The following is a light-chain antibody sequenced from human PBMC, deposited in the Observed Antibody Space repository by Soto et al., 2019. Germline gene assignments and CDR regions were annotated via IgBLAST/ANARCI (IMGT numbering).Light chain of an antibody. CDR3: QQSYSTPPIT. J-gene: IGKJ5*01. Sequence: DIQMTQSPSSLSASVGDRVTVTCRASQSISSYLNWYQQKPGKAPKLLIYAASSLQSGVPSRFSGSGSGTDFTLTIRSLQPEDFATYYCQQSYSTPPITFGQGTQRET. CDR2: AAS. CDR1: QSISSY. V-gene: IGKV1-39*01.